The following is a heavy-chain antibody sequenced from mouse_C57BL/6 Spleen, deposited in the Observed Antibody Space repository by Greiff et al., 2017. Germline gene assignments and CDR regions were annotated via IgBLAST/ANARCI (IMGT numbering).Heavy chain of an antibody. D-gene: IGHD2-2*01. CDR2: IDPENGDT. V-gene: IGHV14-4*01. J-gene: IGHJ1*03. Sequence: VQLQQSGAELVRPGASVKLSCTASGFNIKDDYMHWVKQRPEQGLEWIGWIDPENGDTEYASKFQGKATITADTSSNTAYLQLSSLTSEDTAVYYCTTRGIMVTRYFDVWGTGTTVTVSS. CDR3: TTRGIMVTRYFDV. CDR1: GFNIKDDY.